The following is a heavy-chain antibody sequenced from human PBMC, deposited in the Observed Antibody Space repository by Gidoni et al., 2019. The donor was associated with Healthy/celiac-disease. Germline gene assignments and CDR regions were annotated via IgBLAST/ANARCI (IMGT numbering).Heavy chain of an antibody. Sequence: QVQLVESGGGVVQPGGSLRLSCAASGFTFISYGMHWVRQAPGKGLEWVAFIRYDGSNKYYADSVKGRFTISRDNSKNTLYLQMNSLRAEDTAVYYCAKDLPVGDGDYQPFDYWGQGTLVTVSS. V-gene: IGHV3-30*02. D-gene: IGHD4-17*01. CDR1: GFTFISYG. J-gene: IGHJ4*02. CDR2: IRYDGSNK. CDR3: AKDLPVGDGDYQPFDY.